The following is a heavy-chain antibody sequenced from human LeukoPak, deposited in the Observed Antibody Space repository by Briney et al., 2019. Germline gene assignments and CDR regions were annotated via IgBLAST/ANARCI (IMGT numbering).Heavy chain of an antibody. CDR2: VNPSGDST. J-gene: IGHJ3*02. CDR3: ARVRDGYNDAYDI. D-gene: IGHD5-24*01. CDR1: GYTFTNYN. Sequence: ASVKLSCKASGYTFTNYNIHWLRQAPGQGIEWMGIVNPSGDSTNYAQNFQGRVTMTGDTSTSTVYMELSSLRSEDTAVYYCARVRDGYNDAYDIWGQGTMVTVTS. V-gene: IGHV1-46*01.